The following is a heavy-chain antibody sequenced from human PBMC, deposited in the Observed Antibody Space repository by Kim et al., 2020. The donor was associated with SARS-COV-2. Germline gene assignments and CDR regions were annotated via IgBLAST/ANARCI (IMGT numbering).Heavy chain of an antibody. J-gene: IGHJ2*01. V-gene: IGHV3-30*03. D-gene: IGHD2-15*01. CDR2: ISKDGSNK. CDR3: AGGDRGFDFDL. CDR1: GFTFSSYD. Sequence: GGSLRLSCAASGFTFSSYDMHWVCQAPGKGLEWVAFISKDGSNKYYADSVKGRFTISRDNFNTTFHLQRNTLRAETTAVYYCAGGDRGFDFDL.